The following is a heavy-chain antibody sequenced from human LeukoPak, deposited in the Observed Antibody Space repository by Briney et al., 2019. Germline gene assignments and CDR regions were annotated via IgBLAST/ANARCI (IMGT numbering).Heavy chain of an antibody. J-gene: IGHJ3*02. D-gene: IGHD3-9*01. CDR2: IYYSGTT. Sequence: SETLSLTCTVSGGSISGYYWSWIRQSPGKGLEWIGYIYYSGTTHYNPSLKSRVTMSVDTSKNQFSLKLSSVTAADTAVYYCARLPDFDLPTVAFDIWGQGTMVTVSS. CDR1: GGSISGYY. V-gene: IGHV4-59*08. CDR3: ARLPDFDLPTVAFDI.